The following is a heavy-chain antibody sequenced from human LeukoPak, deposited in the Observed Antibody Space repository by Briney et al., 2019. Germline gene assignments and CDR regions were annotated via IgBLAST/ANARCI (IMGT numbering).Heavy chain of an antibody. CDR3: ARVGYYYDSSGYYYLFDY. CDR1: GGTFSSYA. V-gene: IGHV1-18*01. D-gene: IGHD3-22*01. Sequence: ASVKVSCKASGGTFSSYAISWVRQAPGQGLEWMGWISAYNGNTNYAQKLQGRVTMTTDTSTSTAYMELRSLRSDDTAVYYCARVGYYYDSSGYYYLFDYWGQGTLVTVSS. CDR2: ISAYNGNT. J-gene: IGHJ4*02.